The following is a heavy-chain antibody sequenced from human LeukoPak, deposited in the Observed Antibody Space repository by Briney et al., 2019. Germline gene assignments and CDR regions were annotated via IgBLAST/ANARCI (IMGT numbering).Heavy chain of an antibody. J-gene: IGHJ4*02. CDR3: VRDSGVTLFEY. V-gene: IGHV3-30*02. Sequence: GGSLKLSCAASGFSFSSYGMHWVRLAPGRGLEWVAFIPRDGSYEKYADSVKGRFAISRDNSKSTLYLHMNSLRAEDTAVYYCVRDSGVTLFEYWGQGTLVTVSS. CDR2: IPRDGSYE. D-gene: IGHD3-3*01. CDR1: GFSFSSYG.